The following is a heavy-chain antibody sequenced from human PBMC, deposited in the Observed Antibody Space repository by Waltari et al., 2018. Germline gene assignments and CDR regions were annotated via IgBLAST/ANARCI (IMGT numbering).Heavy chain of an antibody. CDR1: GGSISSHH. J-gene: IGHJ4*02. CDR2: IYYSGST. Sequence: QVQLQESGPGLVKPSETLSLTCTVSGGSISSHHWSWIRQPPGKGLEWIGYIYYSGSTNYNPSLKSRVTISVDTSKNQFSLKLSSVTAADTAVYYCARYGYSYGGGLDYWGQGTLVTVSS. V-gene: IGHV4-59*11. D-gene: IGHD5-18*01. CDR3: ARYGYSYGGGLDY.